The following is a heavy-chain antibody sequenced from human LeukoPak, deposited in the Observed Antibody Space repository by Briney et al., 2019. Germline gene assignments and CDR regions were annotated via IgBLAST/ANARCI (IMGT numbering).Heavy chain of an antibody. CDR2: IKPDGGDK. CDR3: AMKAVPRPRLHDAFDF. CDR1: GFTFGNYW. V-gene: IGHV3-7*03. D-gene: IGHD5-24*01. Sequence: GGSLRLSCAASGFTFGNYWMTWVRQAPGKGLEWVANIKPDGGDKYYVDSVKGRFTISRDNAKNSLYLQMNSLRADDTAVYYCAMKAVPRPRLHDAFDFWGQGTVVSVSS. J-gene: IGHJ3*01.